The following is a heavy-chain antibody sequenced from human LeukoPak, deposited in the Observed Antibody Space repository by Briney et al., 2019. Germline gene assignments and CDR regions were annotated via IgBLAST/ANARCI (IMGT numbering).Heavy chain of an antibody. CDR2: INSRSSSI. Sequence: GGSLRLSCAASGFTFNTYTMSWVRQAPGKGLELVSSINSRSSSIYYADSVKGRFTVSRDNTKNSLYLQMNSLRAEDTAIYYCAKGGMMVYAVTYIDSWGQGTLVTVSS. D-gene: IGHD2-8*01. CDR3: AKGGMMVYAVTYIDS. V-gene: IGHV3-21*04. J-gene: IGHJ4*02. CDR1: GFTFNTYT.